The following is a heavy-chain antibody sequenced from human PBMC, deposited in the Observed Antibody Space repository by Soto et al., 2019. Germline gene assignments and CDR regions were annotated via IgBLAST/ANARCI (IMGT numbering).Heavy chain of an antibody. V-gene: IGHV1-18*01. Sequence: ASVKVSCKASGYTFTSYGISWVRQAPGQGLEWMGWISAYNGNTNYAQKLQGRVTMTTDTSTSTAYMELRSLRSDDTAVYYCARESAAAVYYYYMDVWGKGTTVTVSS. D-gene: IGHD6-13*01. CDR3: ARESAAAVYYYYMDV. J-gene: IGHJ6*03. CDR1: GYTFTSYG. CDR2: ISAYNGNT.